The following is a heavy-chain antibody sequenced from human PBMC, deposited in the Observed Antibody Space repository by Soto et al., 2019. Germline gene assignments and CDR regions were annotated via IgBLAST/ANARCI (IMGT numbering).Heavy chain of an antibody. V-gene: IGHV4-59*01. J-gene: IGHJ4*02. CDR2: IYYSGST. D-gene: IGHD5-18*01. Sequence: PSETLSLTCTVSGGFISSYYWSWTRQPPGKGLEWIGYIYYSGSTNYNPSLKSRVTISVDTSKNQFSLKLSSVTAADTAVYYCTIENGYSFCYTHDHWGQGTLVTVSS. CDR1: GGFISSYY. CDR3: TIENGYSFCYTHDH.